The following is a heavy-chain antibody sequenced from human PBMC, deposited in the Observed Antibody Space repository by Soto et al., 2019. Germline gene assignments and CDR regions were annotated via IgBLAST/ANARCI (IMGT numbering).Heavy chain of an antibody. CDR2: ISGSGGST. J-gene: IGHJ5*02. Sequence: GGSLRLSCAASGFTFSSYAMSWVRQAPGKGLEWVSAISGSGGSTYYADSVKGRFTISRDNSKNTLYLQMNSLRAEDTAVYYCAKDGLSGVRPRNWFDPWGQGTLVTVSS. CDR1: GFTFSSYA. D-gene: IGHD3-10*01. CDR3: AKDGLSGVRPRNWFDP. V-gene: IGHV3-23*01.